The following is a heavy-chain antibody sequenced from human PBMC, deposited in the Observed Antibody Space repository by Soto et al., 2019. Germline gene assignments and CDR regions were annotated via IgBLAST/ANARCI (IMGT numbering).Heavy chain of an antibody. J-gene: IGHJ4*02. D-gene: IGHD6-13*01. CDR1: GGSISSYY. CDR3: ARESRSWYGSIWDY. V-gene: IGHV4-59*12. Sequence: QVQLQESGPGLVKPSETLSLTCTVSGGSISSYYWSWIRQPPGKGLEWIGYIYFSGGTNYNPSLTSRVAISVDTSKTQSSLKLSCVTAADPAVYYCARESRSWYGSIWDYGGQGTRVTFSA. CDR2: IYFSGGT.